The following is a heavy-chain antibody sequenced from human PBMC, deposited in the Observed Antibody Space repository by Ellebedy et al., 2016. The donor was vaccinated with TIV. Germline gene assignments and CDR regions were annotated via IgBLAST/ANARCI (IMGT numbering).Heavy chain of an antibody. D-gene: IGHD1-26*01. CDR3: ARRFGARPPRD. V-gene: IGHV4-39*01. J-gene: IGHJ4*02. CDR1: GASISSSSDY. Sequence: GSLRLXCTVSGASISSSSDYWGWIRQTPGKGLEWIGSIYHSGNTYYNPSLKSRVTISVDTSKNQFSLKLTSVTAADTAVYYCARRFGARPPRDWGQGTLVTVSS. CDR2: IYHSGNT.